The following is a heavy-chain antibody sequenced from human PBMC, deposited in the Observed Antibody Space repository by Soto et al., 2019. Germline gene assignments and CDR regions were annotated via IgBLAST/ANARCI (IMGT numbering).Heavy chain of an antibody. Sequence: LRLSCASSGFTFSDYYMSWIRQSPGKGLEWVSYISSSSSYTNYADSVKGRFTISRDNAKNSLYLQMNSLRAEDTAVYYCARVGLRYYDSSGYPYYFDYWGQGTLVTVSS. V-gene: IGHV3-11*06. J-gene: IGHJ4*02. D-gene: IGHD3-22*01. CDR2: ISSSSSYT. CDR3: ARVGLRYYDSSGYPYYFDY. CDR1: GFTFSDYY.